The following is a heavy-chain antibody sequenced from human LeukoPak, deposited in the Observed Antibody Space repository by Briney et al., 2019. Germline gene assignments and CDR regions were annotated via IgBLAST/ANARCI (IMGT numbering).Heavy chain of an antibody. D-gene: IGHD2-2*02. J-gene: IGHJ4*02. CDR1: GFTFSDYY. V-gene: IGHV3-11*04. CDR3: ARYCSSTSCYNGAFDY. CDR2: ISSSGSTI. Sequence: GGSLRLSCAASGFTFSDYYMSWIRQAPGKGLEWVSYISSSGSTIYYADSVKGRFTISRDNAKNSLYLQMNSLRAEDTAVYYCARYCSSTSCYNGAFDYWGQGTLVTVSS.